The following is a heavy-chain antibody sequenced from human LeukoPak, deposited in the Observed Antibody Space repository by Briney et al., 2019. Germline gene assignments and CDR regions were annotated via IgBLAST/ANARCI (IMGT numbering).Heavy chain of an antibody. CDR1: GGSFSGYY. V-gene: IGHV4-34*01. J-gene: IGHJ4*02. D-gene: IGHD3-10*01. Sequence: SETLSLTSAVYGGSFSGYYWSWIRQPPGTGLEWIGEINHSGSSNYKPSLKSRRTISVDTSKNQFSLQVSSVTAADTAGYYCARGNGGFMVRGVMKLDYWGQGTLVTVSS. CDR3: ARGNGGFMVRGVMKLDY. CDR2: INHSGSS.